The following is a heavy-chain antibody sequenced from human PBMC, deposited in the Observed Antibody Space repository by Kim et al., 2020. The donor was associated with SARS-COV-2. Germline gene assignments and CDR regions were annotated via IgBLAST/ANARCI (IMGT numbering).Heavy chain of an antibody. D-gene: IGHD3-10*01. Sequence: QGRVTMTRNTSISTAYMELSSLRSEDTAVYYCARVWYYYGSGSYFPYFDYWGQGTLVTVSS. V-gene: IGHV1-8*01. J-gene: IGHJ4*02. CDR3: ARVWYYYGSGSYFPYFDY.